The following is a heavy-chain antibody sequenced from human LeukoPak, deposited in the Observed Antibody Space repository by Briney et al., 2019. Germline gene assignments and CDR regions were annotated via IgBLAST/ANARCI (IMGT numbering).Heavy chain of an antibody. CDR1: GGSISSYY. V-gene: IGHV4-59*01. CDR3: AGKEVPYYDFWSGYYRY. J-gene: IGHJ4*02. D-gene: IGHD3-3*01. CDR2: IYYSGST. Sequence: PSETLSLTCTVSGGSISSYYWSLIRQPPGKGLEWIGYIYYSGSTNYNPSLKSRVTISVDTSKNQFSLKLSSVTAADTAVYYCAGKEVPYYDFWSGYYRYWGQGTLVTVSS.